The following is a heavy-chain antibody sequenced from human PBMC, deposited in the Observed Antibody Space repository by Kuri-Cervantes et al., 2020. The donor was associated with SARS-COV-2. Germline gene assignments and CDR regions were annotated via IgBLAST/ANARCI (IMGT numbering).Heavy chain of an antibody. V-gene: IGHV1-69*10. Sequence: SVKVSCKASGFTFITYTISWVRQAPGQGLEWVGGIIPVFGIANYAQKFQGRVTITADKSTSTAYMELNSLRAEDTAVYYCASVEMAIGQFDYWGQGTLVTVSS. CDR3: ASVEMAIGQFDY. CDR2: IIPVFGIA. J-gene: IGHJ4*02. CDR1: GFTFITYT. D-gene: IGHD5-24*01.